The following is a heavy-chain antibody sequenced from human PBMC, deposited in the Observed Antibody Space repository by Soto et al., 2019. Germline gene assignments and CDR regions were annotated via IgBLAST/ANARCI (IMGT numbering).Heavy chain of an antibody. D-gene: IGHD3-9*01. CDR3: ARLEGLATISYYFDF. J-gene: IGHJ4*02. CDR2: IYYRGNT. V-gene: IGHV4-39*01. CDR1: GDSINSDKYY. Sequence: SETLSLTCSVSGDSINSDKYYWGWIRQPPGKGLEWIGSIYYRGNTYYNTSLQNRVTISLNKSKSQFSLRLNYVTAADSAVYFCARLEGLATISYYFDFWGQGAQVTVSS.